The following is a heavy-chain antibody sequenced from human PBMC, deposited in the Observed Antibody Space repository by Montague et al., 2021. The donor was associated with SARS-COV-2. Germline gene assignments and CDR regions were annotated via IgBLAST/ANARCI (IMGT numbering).Heavy chain of an antibody. J-gene: IGHJ2*01. CDR2: ISGDGGST. D-gene: IGHD5-12*01. Sequence: SLRLSCAASGFSFDDYAMHWVRQAPGKGLEWVSLISGDGGSTYYADSVKGRFTISRDNSKNSLYLQMNSLRTEDTALYYCAKDIHYSGNYYWGYFDLWGRGTLVTVSS. CDR3: AKDIHYSGNYYWGYFDL. CDR1: GFSFDDYA. V-gene: IGHV3-43*02.